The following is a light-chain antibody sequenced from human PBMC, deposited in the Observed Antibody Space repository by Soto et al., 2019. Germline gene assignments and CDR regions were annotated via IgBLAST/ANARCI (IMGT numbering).Light chain of an antibody. Sequence: ENVLTQSPGTLSLSPGERATLSCRASQTVSSYLTWYQQRPGQAPSLLISGASRRATGIPDRFSGSGSGTAFTLTISRLEPEDFALYYCQQYGTSPITFGQGTRLEIK. CDR1: QTVSSY. V-gene: IGKV3-20*01. J-gene: IGKJ5*01. CDR3: QQYGTSPIT. CDR2: GAS.